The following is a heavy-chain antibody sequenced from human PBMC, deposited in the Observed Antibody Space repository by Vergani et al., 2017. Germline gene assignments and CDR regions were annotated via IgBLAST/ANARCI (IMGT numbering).Heavy chain of an antibody. J-gene: IGHJ6*02. CDR2: ISSSSSYI. Sequence: EVQLVESGGGLVKPGGSLRLSCAASGFTFSSYSMNWVRQAPGKGLEWVSSISSSSSYIYYADSVKGRFTISRDNAKNSLYLQMNSLRAEDTAVYYCARDRRLEELSHYYYCGMDVWGQGTTVTVSS. CDR3: ARDRRLEELSHYYYCGMDV. D-gene: IGHD3-16*02. V-gene: IGHV3-21*01. CDR1: GFTFSSYS.